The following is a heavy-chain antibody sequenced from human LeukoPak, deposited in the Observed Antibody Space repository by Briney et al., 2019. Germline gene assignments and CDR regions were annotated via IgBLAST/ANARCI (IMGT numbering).Heavy chain of an antibody. D-gene: IGHD5-18*01. CDR1: GGSFSGYY. CDR3: ARGLVDTAMADYYYYYMDV. CDR2: INHSGST. J-gene: IGHJ6*03. Sequence: SETLSLTCAVYGGSFSGYYWSWIRQPPGKGLEWIGEINHSGSTNYNPSLKSRVTISVDTSKNQFSLKLSSVTAADTAVYYCARGLVDTAMADYYYYYMDVWGKGTTVTVSS. V-gene: IGHV4-34*01.